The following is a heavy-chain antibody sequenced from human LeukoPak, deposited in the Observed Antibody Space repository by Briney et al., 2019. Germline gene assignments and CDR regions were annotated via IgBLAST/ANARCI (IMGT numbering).Heavy chain of an antibody. J-gene: IGHJ4*02. V-gene: IGHV3-30*02. CDR1: GFTFSSYS. CDR2: IRYDGSNK. Sequence: PGGSLRLSCAASGFTFSSYSMNWVRQAPGKGLEWVAFIRYDGSNKYYADSVKGRFTISRDNSKNTLYLQMNSLRAEDTAVYYCAKEGKAATIFSLDYWGQGTLVTVSS. CDR3: AKEGKAATIFSLDY. D-gene: IGHD3-9*01.